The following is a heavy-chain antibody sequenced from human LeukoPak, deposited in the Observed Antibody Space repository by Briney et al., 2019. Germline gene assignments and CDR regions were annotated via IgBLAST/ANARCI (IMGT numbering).Heavy chain of an antibody. CDR2: IGGSGYSR. CDR1: GFTFSSYG. V-gene: IGHV3-23*01. Sequence: GGPLRLSCAASGFTFSSYGMSWVRQAPGKGLEWVSAIGGSGYSRYYADSVKGRFTISRDNSKITLYLQMNSLRVEDTALYYCAKLEGGTTAWGQGTLVTVSS. D-gene: IGHD1-26*01. J-gene: IGHJ5*02. CDR3: AKLEGGTTA.